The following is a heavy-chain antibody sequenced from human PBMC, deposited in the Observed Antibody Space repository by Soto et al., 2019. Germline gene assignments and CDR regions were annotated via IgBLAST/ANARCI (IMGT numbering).Heavy chain of an antibody. Sequence: ASVKVSCKASGYTFTTYGISWVRQAPGQGLEWMGWISASNGNTKYAQKLQDRVTMTTDTSTSTAYMELRSLRSDDTAVYYCAKVIRDDFWSGYSRYYYYYMDVWGKGTTVTVSS. V-gene: IGHV1-18*01. CDR3: AKVIRDDFWSGYSRYYYYYMDV. CDR2: ISASNGNT. CDR1: GYTFTTYG. D-gene: IGHD3-3*01. J-gene: IGHJ6*03.